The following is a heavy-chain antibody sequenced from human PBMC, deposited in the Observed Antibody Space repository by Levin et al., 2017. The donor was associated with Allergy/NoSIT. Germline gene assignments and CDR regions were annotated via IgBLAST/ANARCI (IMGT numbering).Heavy chain of an antibody. V-gene: IGHV3-13*01. CDR3: AREVVDTISTGWSLDL. CDR1: GFTFSNSD. CDR2: IGTAGDT. D-gene: IGHD5-18*01. J-gene: IGHJ2*01. Sequence: PGGSLRLSCAASGFTFSNSDMHWVRQVRGEGLEWVSAIGTAGDTYYSDSVKGRFTISRENVKNSLYLQMNNLRDGDTAVYYCAREVVDTISTGWSLDLWGRGTRVTVSS.